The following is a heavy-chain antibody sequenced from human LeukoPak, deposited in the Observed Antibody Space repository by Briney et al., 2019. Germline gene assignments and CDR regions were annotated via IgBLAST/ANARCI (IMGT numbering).Heavy chain of an antibody. V-gene: IGHV3-30*02. CDR3: ANVDGGYSYHFDY. J-gene: IGHJ4*02. CDR1: GFTFSSYG. D-gene: IGHD5-18*01. Sequence: PGGSLRLSCAASGFTFSSYGMHWVRQAPGKGLEWVAFIRYDGSNKYYADSVKGRFTISRDNAKLYLQMNSLRAEDTAVYYCANVDGGYSYHFDYWGQGTLVTVSS. CDR2: IRYDGSNK.